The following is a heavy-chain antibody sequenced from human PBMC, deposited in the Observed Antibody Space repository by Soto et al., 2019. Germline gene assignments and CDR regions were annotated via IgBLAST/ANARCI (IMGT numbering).Heavy chain of an antibody. CDR1: GGSISNGGYS. D-gene: IGHD4-17*01. J-gene: IGHJ4*02. CDR2: IYHSGST. CDR3: ASGLVTTLHY. V-gene: IGHV4-30-2*01. Sequence: TSETMSVTCAVSGGSISNGGYSRSWIRQPPGKGLEWIGYIYHSGSTYYNPSLKSRVTISVDRSKNQFSLKLSSVTAADTAVYYCASGLVTTLHYWGQGTLVTVSS.